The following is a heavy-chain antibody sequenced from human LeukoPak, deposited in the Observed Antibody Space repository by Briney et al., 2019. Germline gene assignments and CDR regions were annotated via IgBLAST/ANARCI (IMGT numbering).Heavy chain of an antibody. J-gene: IGHJ3*02. Sequence: GGSLRLSCAASGLTFSSYWMHWVRQVPGKGLVWDSRINSDGSSTSYADSVKGRFTISRDNAKNTLYVQMSSLRAEDTAVYYCSPGSGHAFDIWGRGTMVTVSS. CDR1: GLTFSSYW. CDR2: INSDGSST. V-gene: IGHV3-74*01. CDR3: SPGSGHAFDI. D-gene: IGHD3-10*01.